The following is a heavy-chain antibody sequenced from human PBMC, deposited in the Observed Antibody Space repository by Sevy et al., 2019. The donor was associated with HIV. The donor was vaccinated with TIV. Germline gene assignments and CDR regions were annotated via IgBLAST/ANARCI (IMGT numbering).Heavy chain of an antibody. Sequence: GGSLRLSCTTSEPIVNINYMYWVRQAPGKGLEWVSVLYYGGSTYYADSVQGRLTISKDISKNTLYLQMGSLRADATATYFCAGHKRDGVPFWGQGTQVTVSS. D-gene: IGHD4-17*01. CDR3: AGHKRDGVPF. J-gene: IGHJ4*02. CDR1: EPIVNINY. V-gene: IGHV3-53*01. CDR2: LYYGGST.